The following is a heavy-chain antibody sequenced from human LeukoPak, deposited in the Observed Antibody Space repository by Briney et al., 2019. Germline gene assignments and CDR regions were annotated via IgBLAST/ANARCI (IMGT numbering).Heavy chain of an antibody. D-gene: IGHD4-23*01. Sequence: PGGSLRLSCAASGFTFSSYSMNWVRQAPGKGLEWVSSISSSSSYIYYADSVKGRFTISRDNAKSSLYLQMNSLRAEDTAVYYCASGSGDYGGNSGGAYWGQGTLVTVSS. CDR3: ASGSGDYGGNSGGAY. CDR2: ISSSSSYI. CDR1: GFTFSSYS. J-gene: IGHJ4*02. V-gene: IGHV3-21*01.